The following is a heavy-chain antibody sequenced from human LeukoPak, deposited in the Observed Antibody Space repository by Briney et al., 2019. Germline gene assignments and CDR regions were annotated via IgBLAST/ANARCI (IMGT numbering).Heavy chain of an antibody. D-gene: IGHD5-12*01. V-gene: IGHV3-66*01. CDR1: GFTVSSSF. CDR3: TTDDHATTIRGSLY. Sequence: PGGPLRLSCAASGFTVSSSFMSWVRQAPGKGLEWVSVIYSGGSTYYADSVKGRFTISRDNSKNTLYLQMNSLRAEDTAVYYCTTDDHATTIRGSLYWGQGTLVTVSS. CDR2: IYSGGST. J-gene: IGHJ4*02.